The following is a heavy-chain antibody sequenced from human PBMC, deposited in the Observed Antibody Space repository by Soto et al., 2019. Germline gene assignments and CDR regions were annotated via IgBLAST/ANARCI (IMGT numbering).Heavy chain of an antibody. D-gene: IGHD2-15*01. J-gene: IGHJ3*01. CDR1: GFTFSTYA. CDR2: ISDNGGRT. Sequence: GGSLRLSCAASGFTFSTYAMNWVRQAPGKGLEWVSSISDNGGRTTYADSVKGRFIISRDNAKNTLYLQMNGLRVEDTAVYFCVRGQRGGFDLWGQGTMVTVSS. CDR3: VRGQRGGFDL. V-gene: IGHV3-23*01.